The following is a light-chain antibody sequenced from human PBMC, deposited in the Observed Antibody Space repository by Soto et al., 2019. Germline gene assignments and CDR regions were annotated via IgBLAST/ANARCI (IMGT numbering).Light chain of an antibody. CDR3: QQYGRSPTWT. CDR2: GAS. Sequence: IVLTQSPGTLSLSPGERATLSCRASQTLISDYLAWYQQKPGQPPRLLIYGASRRATGIPDRFSGSGSGTDFTLSISSLEPEDSAVYYCQQYGRSPTWTFGQGTKVEIK. V-gene: IGKV3-20*01. CDR1: QTLISDY. J-gene: IGKJ1*01.